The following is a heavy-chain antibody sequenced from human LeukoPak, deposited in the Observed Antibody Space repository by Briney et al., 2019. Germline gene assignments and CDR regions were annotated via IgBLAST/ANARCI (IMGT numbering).Heavy chain of an antibody. CDR2: IHDSGSR. CDR3: ARNSRPQIYSSGWVPRDPRHYMDV. D-gene: IGHD6-19*01. Sequence: SETLSLTCTVSGGSITSGSYYWGWIRQPPGKGLEWIASIHDSGSRYYNPSLKSRVTMSVDKSKNQFSLNLSSVTAADTATYYCARNSRPQIYSSGWVPRDPRHYMDVWGKGTTVTVSS. CDR1: GGSITSGSYY. J-gene: IGHJ6*03. V-gene: IGHV4-39*07.